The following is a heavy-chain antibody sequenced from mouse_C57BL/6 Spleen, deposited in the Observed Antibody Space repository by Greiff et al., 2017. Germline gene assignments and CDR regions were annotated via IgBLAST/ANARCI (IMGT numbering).Heavy chain of an antibody. J-gene: IGHJ1*03. D-gene: IGHD3-3*01. CDR1: GFTFSDYG. V-gene: IGHV5-17*01. CDR3: ARRGTDWYFDV. CDR2: ISSGSSTI. Sequence: EVKLVESGGGLVKPGGSLKLSCAASGFTFSDYGMHWVRQAPEKGLEWVAYISSGSSTIYYADTVKGRFTISRDNAKNTLFLQMTSLRSEDTAMDYCARRGTDWYFDVWGTGTTVTVSS.